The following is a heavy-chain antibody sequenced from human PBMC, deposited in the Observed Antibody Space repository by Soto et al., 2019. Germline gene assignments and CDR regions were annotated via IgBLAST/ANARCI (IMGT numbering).Heavy chain of an antibody. J-gene: IGHJ6*02. V-gene: IGHV4-59*08. D-gene: IGHD3-10*01. CDR3: ARQSPPFFYGSGPWEV. Sequence: PSETLSLTCTVSGGSISNSYWSWIRQSPGKGLEWIGYIYSSGSTNYNPSLKSRVTISVDTSKNQFSLKLSSLSAADTAVYYCARQSPPFFYGSGPWEVWGQGTTVNVSS. CDR1: GGSISNSY. CDR2: IYSSGST.